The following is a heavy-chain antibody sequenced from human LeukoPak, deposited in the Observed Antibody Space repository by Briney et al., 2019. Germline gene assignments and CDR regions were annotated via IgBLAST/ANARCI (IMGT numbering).Heavy chain of an antibody. CDR3: ARGRYLTTLGGAAAGFLDS. V-gene: IGHV4-34*01. CDR1: GGFFSGYY. Sequence: SETLSLTCGVNGGFFSGYYWNWIRQTPGKGLEWIGEINHSGSTNYNPSLKRRVTISVDTSQKQFSLRLTSVTAADTAVYYCARGRYLTTLGGAAAGFLDSWGQGILVTVSS. J-gene: IGHJ4*02. CDR2: INHSGST. D-gene: IGHD6-13*01.